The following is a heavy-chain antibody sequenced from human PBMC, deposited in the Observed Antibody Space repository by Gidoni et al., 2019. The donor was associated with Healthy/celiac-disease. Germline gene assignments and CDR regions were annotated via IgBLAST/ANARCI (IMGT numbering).Heavy chain of an antibody. D-gene: IGHD3-3*01. V-gene: IGHV4-59*08. J-gene: IGHJ3*02. Sequence: QVQLQESGPGLVKPSETLSLTCTVPGGPINSYYWSWIRQPPGKGLEWIGYIYYSGSTNYNPSLKSRVTISVDTSKNHFSLKLSSVTAADTAVYYCARHDLDAFDIWGQGTMVTVSS. CDR1: GGPINSYY. CDR3: ARHDLDAFDI. CDR2: IYYSGST.